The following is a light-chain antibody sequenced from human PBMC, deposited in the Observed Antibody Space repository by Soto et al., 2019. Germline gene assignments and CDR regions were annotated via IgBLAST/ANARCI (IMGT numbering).Light chain of an antibody. J-gene: IGKJ2*01. CDR1: QRIGTY. CDR3: QQSYSTPYT. CDR2: PIS. V-gene: IGKV1-39*01. Sequence: IQMTQSPSSLSASVGDRVTITCRASQRIGTYLNWYQQRPGKAPRLLISPISTLQRGVPSRFSGSGSGTDFTLTTTGLQPEDFATYYCQQSYSTPYTFGQGTKLEIK.